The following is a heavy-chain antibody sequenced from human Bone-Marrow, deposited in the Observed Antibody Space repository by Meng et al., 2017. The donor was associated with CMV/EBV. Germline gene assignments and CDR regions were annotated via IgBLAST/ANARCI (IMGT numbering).Heavy chain of an antibody. Sequence: SETLSLTCTVSGYSISSGYYWSWIRQPPGKGLEWIGYIYYSGSTNYNPSLKSRVTISVDTSKNQFSLKLSSVTAADTAVYYCAREVAPWSYYYGMDVWGQGTTVTVSS. V-gene: IGHV4-61*01. J-gene: IGHJ6*02. CDR2: IYYSGST. CDR1: GYSISSGYY. CDR3: AREVAPWSYYYGMDV. D-gene: IGHD2-21*01.